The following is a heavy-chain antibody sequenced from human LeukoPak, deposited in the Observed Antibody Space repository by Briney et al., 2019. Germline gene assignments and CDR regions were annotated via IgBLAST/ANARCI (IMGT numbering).Heavy chain of an antibody. V-gene: IGHV3-7*01. Sequence: GGSLRLSCVASGFAFSSYWMSWVRQAPGKGLEWVANIKQDGGEKYYVDSVKGRFTISRDNAKNSLFLQMNSLRGEDTAVYYCARLGGGYYTYWGQGTLVTVSS. CDR3: ARLGGGYYTY. J-gene: IGHJ4*02. CDR2: IKQDGGEK. D-gene: IGHD1-26*01. CDR1: GFAFSSYW.